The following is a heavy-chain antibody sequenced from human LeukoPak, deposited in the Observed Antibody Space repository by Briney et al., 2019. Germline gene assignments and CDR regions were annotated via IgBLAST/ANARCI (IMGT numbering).Heavy chain of an antibody. D-gene: IGHD3-22*01. Sequence: KPGGSLRLSCAPSGFSFDSFYMGGTPQVPGRGLNYIALISAAGAVSYYAGSVKGRFTISRDNAKNSVSLQMNSLSADDTAVYYCARSLIVASEDYWGQGTLVTVSS. V-gene: IGHV3-11*04. CDR3: ARSLIVASEDY. CDR2: ISAAGAVS. J-gene: IGHJ4*02. CDR1: GFSFDSFY.